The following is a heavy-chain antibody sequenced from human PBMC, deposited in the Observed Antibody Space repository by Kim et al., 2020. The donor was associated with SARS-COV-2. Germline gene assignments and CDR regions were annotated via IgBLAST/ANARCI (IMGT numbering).Heavy chain of an antibody. V-gene: IGHV6-1*01. Sequence: SQTLSLTCAISGDSVSSNSAAWNWIRQSPSRGLEWLGRTYYRSKWYNDYAVSVKSRITINPDTSKNQFSLQLNSVTPEDTAVYYCARDASRTAAGFIPKRDYYYGMDVWGQGTTVTVSS. J-gene: IGHJ6*02. CDR3: ARDASRTAAGFIPKRDYYYGMDV. D-gene: IGHD6-13*01. CDR2: TYYRSKWYN. CDR1: GDSVSSNSAA.